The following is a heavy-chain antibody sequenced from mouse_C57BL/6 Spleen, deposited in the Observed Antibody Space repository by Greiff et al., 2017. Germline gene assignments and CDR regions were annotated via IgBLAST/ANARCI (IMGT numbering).Heavy chain of an antibody. CDR1: GYTFTSYW. V-gene: IGHV1-53*01. D-gene: IGHD2-5*01. CDR3: ARSDYSNYDWYFDV. CDR2: INPSNGGT. J-gene: IGHJ1*03. Sequence: VQLQQPGTELVKPGASVKLSCKASGYTFTSYWMHWVKQRPGQGLEWIGNINPSNGGTNYNEKFKSKATLTVDKSSSTAYMQLSSLTSEDSAVYDCARSDYSNYDWYFDVWGTGTTVTVSS.